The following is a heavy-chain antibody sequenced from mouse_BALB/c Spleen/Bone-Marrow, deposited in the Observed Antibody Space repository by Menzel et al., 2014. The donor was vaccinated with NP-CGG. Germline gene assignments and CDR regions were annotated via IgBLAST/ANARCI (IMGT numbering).Heavy chain of an antibody. CDR2: ISSGGSYT. CDR3: ASGDVYFAY. J-gene: IGHJ3*01. Sequence: DVKLVESGGGLVKPGGSLKLSCAASGFTSSSYAMSWVRQSPDKRLEWVAEISSGGSYTYYPDTVTGRFTISRDNAKNTLYLEMSSLRSEDTAMYYCASGDVYFAYWGQGTLVTVSA. V-gene: IGHV5-9-4*01. CDR1: GFTSSSYA.